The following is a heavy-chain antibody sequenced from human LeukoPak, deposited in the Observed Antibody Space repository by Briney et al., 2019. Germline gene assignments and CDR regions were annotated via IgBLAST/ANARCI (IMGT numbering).Heavy chain of an antibody. CDR3: ARGPVEGYGTSWFDY. CDR2: IKQDGSEK. J-gene: IGHJ5*01. Sequence: GGSLRLSCTAFGFTFSSYWMSWVRQAPGKGLEWVANIKQDGSEKSYVDSVKGRFTISRDNAKNSLYLQMNSLRAEDTAVYYCARGPVEGYGTSWFDYWGQGTLVTVSS. D-gene: IGHD6-13*01. CDR1: GFTFSSYW. V-gene: IGHV3-7*01.